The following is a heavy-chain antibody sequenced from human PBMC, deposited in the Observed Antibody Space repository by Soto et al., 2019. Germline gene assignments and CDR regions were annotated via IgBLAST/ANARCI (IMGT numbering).Heavy chain of an antibody. CDR1: GFTVSSNY. CDR2: IYSGGST. CDR3: ARDLAAAGRETFDY. D-gene: IGHD6-13*01. J-gene: IGHJ4*02. Sequence: GGSLRLSCAASGFTVSSNYMSWVRQAPGKGLEWVSVIYSGGSTYYADSVKGRFTISRDNSKNTLYLQMNSLRAEDTAVYYCARDLAAAGRETFDYWGQGTLVTVSS. V-gene: IGHV3-66*01.